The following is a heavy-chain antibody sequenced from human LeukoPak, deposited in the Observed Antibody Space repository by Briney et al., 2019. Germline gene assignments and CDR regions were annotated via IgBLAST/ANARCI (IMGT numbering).Heavy chain of an antibody. D-gene: IGHD3-10*01. Sequence: PGGSLRLSCAASGFTFSSYAMHWVRQAPGKGLEWVAVISYDGSNKYYADSVKGRFTISRDNSKNTLYLQMNSLRAEDTAVYYCARVVRGVIIIDSFDYWGQGTLVTVSS. CDR1: GFTFSSYA. CDR2: ISYDGSNK. CDR3: ARVVRGVIIIDSFDY. V-gene: IGHV3-30-3*01. J-gene: IGHJ4*02.